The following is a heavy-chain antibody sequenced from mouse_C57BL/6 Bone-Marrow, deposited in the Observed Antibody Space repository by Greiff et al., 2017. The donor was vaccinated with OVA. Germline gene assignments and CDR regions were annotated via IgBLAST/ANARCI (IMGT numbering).Heavy chain of an antibody. CDR1: GFTFSNYW. J-gene: IGHJ4*01. CDR3: TEGYGNYGGAMDY. D-gene: IGHD2-1*01. V-gene: IGHV6-3*01. Sequence: EVKVEESGGGLVQPGGSMKLSCVASGFTFSNYWMNWVRQSPEKGLEWVAQIRLKSDNYATHYAESVKGRFTISRDDSKSSVYLQMNNLRAEDTGIYYCTEGYGNYGGAMDYWGQGTSVTVSS. CDR2: IRLKSDNYAT.